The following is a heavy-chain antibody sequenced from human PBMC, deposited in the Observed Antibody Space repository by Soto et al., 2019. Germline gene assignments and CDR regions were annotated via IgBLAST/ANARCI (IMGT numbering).Heavy chain of an antibody. V-gene: IGHV3-30-3*01. J-gene: IGHJ4*02. CDR1: GFTFSSYA. Sequence: QVQLVESGGGVVQPGRSLRLSCAASGFTFSSYAMHWVRQAPGKGLEWVAVISYDGSNKYYADSLKGRFTISRDNSKNTLYLQMNSLRAEDTAVYYCARDFDDASGPLDYWGQGTLVTVSS. CDR2: ISYDGSNK. CDR3: ARDFDDASGPLDY. D-gene: IGHD3-9*01.